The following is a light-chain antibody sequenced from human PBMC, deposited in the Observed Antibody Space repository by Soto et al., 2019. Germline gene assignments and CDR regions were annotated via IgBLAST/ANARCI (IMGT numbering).Light chain of an antibody. CDR2: TIS. Sequence: DGVTTQSPLSLPVPLGQPASISCRSSQCLVLSDGNTYLSWFHQRPGQSPRRLIYTISHPASAVPDSFSGSGSGTDFTLTISGLEAEDVGVYYCIQSARWPWTFGPGTKVDSK. CDR3: IQSARWPWT. J-gene: IGKJ1*01. CDR1: QCLVLSDGNTY. V-gene: IGKV2-30*01.